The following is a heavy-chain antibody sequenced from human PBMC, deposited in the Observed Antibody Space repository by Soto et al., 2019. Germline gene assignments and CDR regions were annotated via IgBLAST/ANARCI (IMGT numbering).Heavy chain of an antibody. V-gene: IGHV4-4*07. CDR3: ASSIAAAQRDYYYGMDV. Sequence: PXETLSLTVTVSGGSIRSSEWSWIRRPPGKGLEWSGRIYTSGSTNYTPSLKSRVTMSVDTSKNQFSLKRSSVTAADTAVYYCASSIAAAQRDYYYGMDVWGQGTTVTVSS. D-gene: IGHD6-13*01. CDR1: GGSIRSSE. J-gene: IGHJ6*02. CDR2: IYTSGST.